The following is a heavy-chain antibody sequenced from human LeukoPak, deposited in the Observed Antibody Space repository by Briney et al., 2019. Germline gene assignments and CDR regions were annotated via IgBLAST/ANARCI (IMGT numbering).Heavy chain of an antibody. Sequence: ASVKVSCKASGYTFTGYYMHWVRQAPGQGLEWMGWINPNSGGTNYAQKFQGWVTMTRDTSISTAYMELSRLRSDDTAVYYCARGNYGGNLGLDYWGQGTLVTVSS. CDR1: GYTFTGYY. V-gene: IGHV1-2*04. CDR2: INPNSGGT. J-gene: IGHJ4*02. CDR3: ARGNYGGNLGLDY. D-gene: IGHD4-23*01.